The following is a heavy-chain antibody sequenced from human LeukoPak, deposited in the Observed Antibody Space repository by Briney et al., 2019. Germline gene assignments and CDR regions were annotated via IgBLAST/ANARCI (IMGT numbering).Heavy chain of an antibody. Sequence: ASVKVSCKVSGYTLTELSMHWVGQAPGKGLEWMGGFDPEDGETIYAQKFQGRVTMTEDTSTDTAYMELSSLRSEDTAVYYCATDSGGNYGGNSPFDYWGQGTLVTVSS. CDR1: GYTLTELS. V-gene: IGHV1-24*01. J-gene: IGHJ4*02. CDR3: ATDSGGNYGGNSPFDY. CDR2: FDPEDGET. D-gene: IGHD4-23*01.